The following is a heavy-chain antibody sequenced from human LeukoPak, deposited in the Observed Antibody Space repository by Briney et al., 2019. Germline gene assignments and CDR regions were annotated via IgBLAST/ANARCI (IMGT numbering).Heavy chain of an antibody. CDR3: ARNSYSGYDYYYYYGMDV. Sequence: SVKVSCKASGYTFTSYAISWVRQAPGQGLEWMGGIIPIFGTANYAQKFQGRVTITADESTSTAYMELSSLRSEDTAVYYCARNSYSGYDYYYYYGMDVWGQGTTVTVSS. J-gene: IGHJ6*02. V-gene: IGHV1-69*13. CDR2: IIPIFGTA. CDR1: GYTFTSYA. D-gene: IGHD5-12*01.